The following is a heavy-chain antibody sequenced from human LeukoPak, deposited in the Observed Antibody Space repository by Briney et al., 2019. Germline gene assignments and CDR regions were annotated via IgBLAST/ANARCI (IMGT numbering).Heavy chain of an antibody. V-gene: IGHV3-11*04. Sequence: GGSLRLSCAASGFTFSDNYMSWIRQAPGNGLEWLSYISTSGGTIFYADSVKGRFTISRDNAKNSLYLQMNSLGAEDTAVYYCARDLGVGSGWVYYYYGMDVWGQGTTVTVSS. CDR1: GFTFSDNY. CDR3: ARDLGVGSGWVYYYYGMDV. D-gene: IGHD6-19*01. CDR2: ISTSGGTI. J-gene: IGHJ6*02.